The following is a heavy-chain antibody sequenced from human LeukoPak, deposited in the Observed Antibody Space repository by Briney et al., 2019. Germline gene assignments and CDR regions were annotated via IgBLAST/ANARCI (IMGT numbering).Heavy chain of an antibody. D-gene: IGHD1-14*01. Sequence: SETLSFSCSVADGSVSSCYWSWSRQSPGKGLELIGYIHNSGRTNYNPSLKSRVTVFVDTSKNQVSLRRSSVTAADTAVYYCARHGTISSESYFDYWGQGALVTVSS. CDR2: IHNSGRT. V-gene: IGHV4-59*08. CDR3: ARHGTISSESYFDY. CDR1: DGSVSSCY. J-gene: IGHJ4*02.